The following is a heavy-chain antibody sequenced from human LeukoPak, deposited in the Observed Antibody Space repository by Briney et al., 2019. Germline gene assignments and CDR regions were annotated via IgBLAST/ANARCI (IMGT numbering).Heavy chain of an antibody. Sequence: ASVKVSCKASGGTFSSYAISWVRQAPGQGLEWMGGIIPIFGTANYAQKFQGRVTITTDESTSTAYMELSSLGSEDTAVYYCARETEMATMQYYFDYWGQGTLVTVSS. CDR3: ARETEMATMQYYFDY. CDR1: GGTFSSYA. V-gene: IGHV1-69*05. D-gene: IGHD5-24*01. CDR2: IIPIFGTA. J-gene: IGHJ4*02.